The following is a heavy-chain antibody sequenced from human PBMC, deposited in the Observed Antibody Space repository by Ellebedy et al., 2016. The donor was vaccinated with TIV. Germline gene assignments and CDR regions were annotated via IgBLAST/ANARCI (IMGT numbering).Heavy chain of an antibody. CDR2: INQDGSQK. D-gene: IGHD1-26*01. V-gene: IGHV3-7*01. Sequence: GGSLRLSCEASGFSFRNYWMSWVRQAPGKGLEWVANINQDGSQKYYVDSVKGRFTISRDSAKNSLYLQMNSLRVDDAAMYYCATDGSYGDYLSPTHAFEIWGQGTMLIVSS. CDR3: ATDGSYGDYLSPTHAFEI. CDR1: GFSFRNYW. J-gene: IGHJ3*02.